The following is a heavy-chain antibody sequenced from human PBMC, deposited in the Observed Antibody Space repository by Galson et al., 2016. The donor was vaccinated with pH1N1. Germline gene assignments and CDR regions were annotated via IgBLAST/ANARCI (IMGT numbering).Heavy chain of an antibody. CDR3: ATDSGNSWFDP. CDR2: LNPNSGGT. V-gene: IGHV1-2*02. Sequence: GYSFTRPYIHWARQAPGHGLEWMGWLNPNSGGTKYAQNFQDKIILTRDTSIDTAYMELSGLTSDDTALYFCATDSGNSWFDPWGQGTLVTVSS. CDR1: GYSFTRPY. J-gene: IGHJ5*02. D-gene: IGHD3-10*01.